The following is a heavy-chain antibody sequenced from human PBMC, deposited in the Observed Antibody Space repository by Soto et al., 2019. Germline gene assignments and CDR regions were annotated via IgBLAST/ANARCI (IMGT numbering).Heavy chain of an antibody. CDR1: GGSISSSSNH. J-gene: IGHJ4*02. D-gene: IGHD5-12*01. Sequence: SETRSLTCTVSGGSISSSSNHWGWIRQPPGKGLEWIGNIYYSENTYYNPSLKSRVTISVDTSKNQFSLKLSSVTAADTAVYYCARGYSGYDWPHYFDYWGQGTLVTVSS. CDR3: ARGYSGYDWPHYFDY. CDR2: IYYSENT. V-gene: IGHV4-39*07.